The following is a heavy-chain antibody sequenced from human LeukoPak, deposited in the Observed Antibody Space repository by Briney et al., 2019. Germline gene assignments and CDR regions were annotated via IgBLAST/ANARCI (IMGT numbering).Heavy chain of an antibody. CDR3: ARSRITIFGTVSHY. D-gene: IGHD3-3*01. CDR1: GFTFSSYG. CDR2: IRYDGSNK. Sequence: PGGSLRLSCAASGFTFSSYGMHWVRQAPGKGLEWVAFIRYDGSNKYYADSVKGRFTISRDNAKNSLYLQMNSLRAEDTAVYYCARSRITIFGTVSHYWGQGTLVTVSS. V-gene: IGHV3-30*02. J-gene: IGHJ4*02.